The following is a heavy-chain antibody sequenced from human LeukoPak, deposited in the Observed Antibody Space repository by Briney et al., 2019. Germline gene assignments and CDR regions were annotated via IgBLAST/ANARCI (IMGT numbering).Heavy chain of an antibody. CDR3: ARDSARWLAFDY. CDR1: GFTFSDYY. D-gene: IGHD6-19*01. V-gene: IGHV3-30-3*01. CDR2: MSYDGSNK. Sequence: GGSLRLSCAASGFTFSDYYMSWIRQAPGKGLEWVAVMSYDGSNKYYADSVKGRFTISRDNSKNTLYLQMNSLRAEDTAVYYCARDSARWLAFDYWGQGTLVTVSS. J-gene: IGHJ4*02.